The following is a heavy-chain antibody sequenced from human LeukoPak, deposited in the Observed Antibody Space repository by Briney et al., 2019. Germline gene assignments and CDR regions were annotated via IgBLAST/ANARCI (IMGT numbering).Heavy chain of an antibody. CDR3: ARPKGGSTYYFDY. CDR1: GFTFSSYS. V-gene: IGHV3-21*01. J-gene: IGHJ4*02. Sequence: GGSLRLSCAASGFTFSSYSMNWVRQAPGKGLEWVSSISSSSSYIYYADSVKGRLTISRDNAKNSLYLQMNSLRAEDTAVYYCARPKGGSTYYFDYWGQGTLVTVSS. CDR2: ISSSSSYI. D-gene: IGHD3-16*01.